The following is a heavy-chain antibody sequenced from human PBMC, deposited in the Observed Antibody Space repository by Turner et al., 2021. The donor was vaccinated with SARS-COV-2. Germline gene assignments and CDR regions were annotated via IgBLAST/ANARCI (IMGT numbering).Heavy chain of an antibody. CDR2: ISSSSTYI. V-gene: IGHV3-21*01. J-gene: IGHJ3*02. CDR1: GFTFSSYS. CDR3: ARDRGPFAEAAFDI. Sequence: EVQLVESGGGLVKPGGSLRLSCAASGFTFSSYSMNWVRQAPGKGLEWVSSISSSSTYINYADSVKGRFTISRDNAKNSLYLQVNSLRAEDTAVYYCARDRGPFAEAAFDIWGQGTMVTISS. D-gene: IGHD3-10*01.